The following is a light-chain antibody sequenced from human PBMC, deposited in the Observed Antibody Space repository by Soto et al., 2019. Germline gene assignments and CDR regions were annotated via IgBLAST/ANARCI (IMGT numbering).Light chain of an antibody. Sequence: ALQMTQSPSSLSASVGDRVTITCRASRAIGNDLGWYQQKPGKAPKHLIFAASNLQSGVPSRFSGGGSGTDFTLTISSLQADDFATYYCLQHFNFSWTFGQGTKVE. CDR1: RAIGND. CDR3: LQHFNFSWT. V-gene: IGKV1-6*01. CDR2: AAS. J-gene: IGKJ1*01.